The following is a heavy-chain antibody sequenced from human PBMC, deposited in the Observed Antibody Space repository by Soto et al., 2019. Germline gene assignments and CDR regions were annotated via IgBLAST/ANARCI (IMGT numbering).Heavy chain of an antibody. CDR1: GVSLSTSGEG. Sequence: QITLRESGPTLVQPTQTLTLTCTLSGVSLSTSGEGVGWIRQPPGKALEWLALIYWDDDKRFSPSLKSRLATTXGXSXXPVVMTLTDLAPVDTAIYYCALRQRAVVVGAPFDPWGQGSQVTVSS. V-gene: IGHV2-5*02. D-gene: IGHD2-15*01. CDR3: ALRQRAVVVGAPFDP. J-gene: IGHJ5*02. CDR2: IYWDDDK.